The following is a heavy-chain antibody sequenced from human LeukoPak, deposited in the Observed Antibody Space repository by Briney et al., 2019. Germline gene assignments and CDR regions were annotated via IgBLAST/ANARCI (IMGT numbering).Heavy chain of an antibody. CDR1: GFTFSSYE. CDR3: AGLDYYGSESYYNHFDS. V-gene: IGHV3-48*03. D-gene: IGHD3-10*01. Sequence: GGSLRLSCAASGFTFSSYEMNWVRQAPGKGLEWVSYISSSGSTIYYADSVKGRFTISRDNAKSSLYLQMNSLRAEDTAVYYCAGLDYYGSESYYNHFDSWGQGTLVTVSS. CDR2: ISSSGSTI. J-gene: IGHJ4*02.